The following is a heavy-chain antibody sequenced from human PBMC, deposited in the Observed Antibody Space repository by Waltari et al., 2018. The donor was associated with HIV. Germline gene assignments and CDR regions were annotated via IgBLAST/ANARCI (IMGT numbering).Heavy chain of an antibody. Sequence: QLQLQESGPGLVKPSETLSLTCTVSGGSISTNAYYWGWIRQPPGQGLEWISTLNYRGGTYYNPSLKSRVSISVDTSKNQFSLNLSSVTAADTAVYYCARTPDIIRGHAFNVWGQGTVVTVSS. V-gene: IGHV4-39*01. D-gene: IGHD3-9*01. J-gene: IGHJ3*01. CDR1: GGSISTNAYY. CDR2: LNYRGGT. CDR3: ARTPDIIRGHAFNV.